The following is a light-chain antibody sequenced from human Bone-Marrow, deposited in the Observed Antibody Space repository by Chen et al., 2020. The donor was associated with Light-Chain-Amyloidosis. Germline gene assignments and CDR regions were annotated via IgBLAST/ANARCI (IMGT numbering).Light chain of an antibody. Sequence: YVLTQPSSVSVAPGQTAKIACGGNNIGSTSVHWYQQTPGQAPLLVVYDDSDRPSGIPERLSGSNSGNTATLTVSRVEAGDEADYYCQVWDRSSDRPVFGGGTRLTVL. CDR3: QVWDRSSDRPV. V-gene: IGLV3-21*02. CDR1: NIGSTS. J-gene: IGLJ3*02. CDR2: DDS.